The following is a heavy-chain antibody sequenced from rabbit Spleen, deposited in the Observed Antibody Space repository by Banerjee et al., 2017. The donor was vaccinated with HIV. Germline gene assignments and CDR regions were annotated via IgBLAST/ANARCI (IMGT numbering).Heavy chain of an antibody. CDR2: IHSGSSDFT. CDR3: TRNFDL. V-gene: IGHV1S40*01. CDR1: GFSFSANSY. J-gene: IGHJ4*01. Sequence: QSLEESGGGLVKPGGTLTLTCTVSGFSFSANSYMCWVRQAPGKGLEWIVCIHSGSSDFTYFASWVNGRFTISKTSSTTVTLQMTSLTAADTATYFCTRNFDLWGPGTLVTVS.